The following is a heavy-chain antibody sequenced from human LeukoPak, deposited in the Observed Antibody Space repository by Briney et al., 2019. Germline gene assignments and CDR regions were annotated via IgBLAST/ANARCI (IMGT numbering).Heavy chain of an antibody. CDR1: GFTFSSYS. CDR2: INSSSSTI. V-gene: IGHV3-48*01. D-gene: IGHD3-3*01. J-gene: IGHJ4*02. Sequence: TGESMRLSCAASGFTFSSYSMNWVRHAPGKGLEWVSYINSSSSTIYYADSVKGRFTISRDSAKNSLYLQMNSLSAEDTAVYYCARDLNDLWSGYTYEYWGQGTLVTVSS. CDR3: ARDLNDLWSGYTYEY.